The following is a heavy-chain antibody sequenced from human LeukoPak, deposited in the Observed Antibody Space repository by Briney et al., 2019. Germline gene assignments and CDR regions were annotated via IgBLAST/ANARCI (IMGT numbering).Heavy chain of an antibody. V-gene: IGHV4-59*01. J-gene: IGHJ1*01. D-gene: IGHD3-22*01. CDR1: GGSISSYY. CDR3: ARDSYYYDSSGYQH. CDR2: IYYSGST. Sequence: PSETLSLTCTVSGGSISSYYWSWIRQPPGKGLEWIGYIYYSGSTNYNPSLKSRVTISVDTSKNQFSLKLSSVTAADTALYYCARDSYYYDSSGYQHWGQGTLVTVSS.